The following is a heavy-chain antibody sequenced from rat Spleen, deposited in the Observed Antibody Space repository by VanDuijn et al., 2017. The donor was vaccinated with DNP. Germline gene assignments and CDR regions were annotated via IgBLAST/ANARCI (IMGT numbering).Heavy chain of an antibody. V-gene: IGHV5-19*01. D-gene: IGHD1-2*01. CDR2: ISPSGGST. CDR3: ATSDSYGFAY. CDR1: GFTFSDYY. J-gene: IGHJ3*01. Sequence: EVQLVESGGGLVQPGRSLKLSCAASGFTFSDYYMAWVRQAPKKGLEWVASISPSGGSTYYRDSVKGRFTISRDNAKSTLYLQMDSLRSEDTATYYCATSDSYGFAYWGQGTLVTVSS.